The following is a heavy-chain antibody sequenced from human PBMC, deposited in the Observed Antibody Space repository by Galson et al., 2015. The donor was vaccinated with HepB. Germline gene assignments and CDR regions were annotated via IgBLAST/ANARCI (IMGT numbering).Heavy chain of an antibody. CDR2: YDPEEGET. Sequence: SVKVSCKVIRDSLNAVAIHWVRQTPTKGLEWVGGYDPEEGETVYAEEFQGRVTMTEDTTTDTAYIELSSLRSEDTALFYCATDTDGGSYSYGMDVWGQGTTVTVSS. V-gene: IGHV1-24*01. CDR1: RDSLNAVA. CDR3: ATDTDGGSYSYGMDV. D-gene: IGHD4-23*01. J-gene: IGHJ6*02.